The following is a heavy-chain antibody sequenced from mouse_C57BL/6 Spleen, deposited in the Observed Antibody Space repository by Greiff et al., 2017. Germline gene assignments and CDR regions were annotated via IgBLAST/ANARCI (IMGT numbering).Heavy chain of an antibody. CDR1: GYTFTSYW. CDR2: INPSSGYT. Sequence: QVQLQQSGAELAKPGASVKLSCKASGYTFTSYWMHWVKQRPGQGLEWIGYINPSSGYTKYNQKFKDKATLTADKSSSTAYMQLSSLTYEDSAVYYCARSHYGSSYDFDYWGQGTTLTVSS. D-gene: IGHD1-1*01. V-gene: IGHV1-7*01. CDR3: ARSHYGSSYDFDY. J-gene: IGHJ2*01.